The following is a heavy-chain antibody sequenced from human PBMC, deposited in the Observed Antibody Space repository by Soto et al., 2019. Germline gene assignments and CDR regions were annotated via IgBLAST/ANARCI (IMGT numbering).Heavy chain of an antibody. CDR1: GYTFTGYY. CDR3: ARAGYCSGGSCHGGYYYMDV. Sequence: ASVKVSCKASGYTFTGYYMHWVRQAPGQGLEWMGWINPNSGGTNYAQKFQGWVTMTRDTSISTAYMELSRLRSDDTAVYYCARAGYCSGGSCHGGYYYMDVWGKGTTVTVSS. J-gene: IGHJ6*03. CDR2: INPNSGGT. D-gene: IGHD2-15*01. V-gene: IGHV1-2*04.